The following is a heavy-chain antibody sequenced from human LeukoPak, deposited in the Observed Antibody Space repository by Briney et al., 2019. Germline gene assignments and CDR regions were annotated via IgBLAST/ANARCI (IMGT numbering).Heavy chain of an antibody. D-gene: IGHD6-19*01. CDR3: ARRMPAGTVDY. J-gene: IGHJ4*02. CDR2: IYYSGST. CDR1: GGSISSYY. Sequence: PSVTLSLTCTVSGGSISSYYWSWIRQPPGKGLEWIGYIYYSGSTNYNPSLKSRVTISVDTSKNQFSLKLSSVTAADTAVYYCARRMPAGTVDYWGQGTLVTVSS. V-gene: IGHV4-59*01.